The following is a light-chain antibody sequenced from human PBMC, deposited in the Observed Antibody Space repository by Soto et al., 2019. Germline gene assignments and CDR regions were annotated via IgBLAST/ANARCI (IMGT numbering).Light chain of an antibody. CDR2: EVS. V-gene: IGLV2-8*01. J-gene: IGLJ3*02. CDR1: SSDVGGYNY. CDR3: NSYAGSNNWV. Sequence: QSALTQPPCASGSPGQSVTISCTGTSSDVGGYNYVSWYQQHPGKAPKLMIYEVSKRPSGVPDRFSGSKSGNTASLTVSGLQAEDEADYYCNSYAGSNNWVFGGGTKVTVL.